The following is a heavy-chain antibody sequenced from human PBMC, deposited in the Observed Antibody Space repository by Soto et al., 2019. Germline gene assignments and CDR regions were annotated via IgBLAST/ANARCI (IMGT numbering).Heavy chain of an antibody. Sequence: ASVKVSCKASGYTFTSYDINWVRQATGQGLEWMGWMNPNSGNTGYAQKFQGRVTMTRNTSISTAYMELSSLRSEDTAVYYCARVYYDFWSGYFGATSYYGMDVWGQGTTVTVSS. D-gene: IGHD3-3*01. J-gene: IGHJ6*02. CDR1: GYTFTSYD. CDR3: ARVYYDFWSGYFGATSYYGMDV. CDR2: MNPNSGNT. V-gene: IGHV1-8*01.